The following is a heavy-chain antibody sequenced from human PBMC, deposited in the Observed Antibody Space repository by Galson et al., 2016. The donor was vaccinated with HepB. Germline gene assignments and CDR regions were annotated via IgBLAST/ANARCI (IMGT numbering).Heavy chain of an antibody. D-gene: IGHD1-26*01. J-gene: IGHJ4*02. CDR2: IFYSGST. CDR1: GGSISSGGYY. Sequence: TLSLTCTVSGGSISSGGYYWSWIRQHPGKGLEWIGYIFYSGSTYYNPSLKSRVVISVDTSKNHFSLKLSSVTAADTAVYYCARVALGATVSFDCWGQGTLVTVSS. CDR3: ARVALGATVSFDC. V-gene: IGHV4-31*03.